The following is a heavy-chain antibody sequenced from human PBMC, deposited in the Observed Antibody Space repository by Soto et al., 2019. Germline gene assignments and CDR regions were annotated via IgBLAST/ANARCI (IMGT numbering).Heavy chain of an antibody. CDR3: TRRILDYDDAFDI. Sequence: GGSLRLSCAASGFTFSGSAMHWVRQASGKGLEWVGRIRSKANSYATAYAASVKGRFTISRDDSKNTAYLQMNSLKTEDTAVYYCTRRILDYDDAFDIWGQGTMVTVSS. J-gene: IGHJ3*02. CDR2: IRSKANSYAT. CDR1: GFTFSGSA. V-gene: IGHV3-73*01. D-gene: IGHD3-16*01.